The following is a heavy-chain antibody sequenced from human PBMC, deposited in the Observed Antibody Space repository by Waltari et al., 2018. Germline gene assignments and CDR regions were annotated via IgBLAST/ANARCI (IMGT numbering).Heavy chain of an antibody. CDR2: IYYSGST. V-gene: IGHV4-39*01. CDR1: GGSISSSSYY. J-gene: IGHJ6*02. D-gene: IGHD1-1*01. Sequence: QLQLQESGPGLVKPSETLSLTCTVSGGSISSSSYYWGWIRQPPGKGLEWIGSIYYSGSTYYNPSLKSRVTISVDTSKNQFSLKRSSVTAADTAVYYCARGVRGRSLQLSGYGMDVWGQGTTVTVSS. CDR3: ARGVRGRSLQLSGYGMDV.